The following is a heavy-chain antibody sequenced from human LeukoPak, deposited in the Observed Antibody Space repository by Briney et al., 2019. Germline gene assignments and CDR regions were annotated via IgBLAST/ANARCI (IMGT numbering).Heavy chain of an antibody. CDR3: ARGPTQSDIVVVPAAPFDY. CDR2: IYYSGST. D-gene: IGHD2-2*01. J-gene: IGHJ4*02. V-gene: IGHV4-39*07. Sequence: SETLSLTCTVSGGSISSSSYYWGWIRQPPGKGLEWIGSIYYSGSTNYNPSLKSRVTISVDTSKNQFSLKLSSVTAADTAVYYCARGPTQSDIVVVPAAPFDYWGQGTLVTVSS. CDR1: GGSISSSSYY.